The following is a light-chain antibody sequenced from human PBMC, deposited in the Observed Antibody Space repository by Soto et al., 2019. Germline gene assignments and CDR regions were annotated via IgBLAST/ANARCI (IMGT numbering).Light chain of an antibody. CDR1: QHVSSN. Sequence: EIVMTQSPATLSVSPGGSATLSCRASQHVSSNFAWYRQKPSQAPTLLIYRASTRATGIPASVSGSGSGTEFTLTISSLQSEDFAVYYCQQYNNWPYTFGQGTKLEIK. CDR3: QQYNNWPYT. J-gene: IGKJ2*01. CDR2: RAS. V-gene: IGKV3-15*01.